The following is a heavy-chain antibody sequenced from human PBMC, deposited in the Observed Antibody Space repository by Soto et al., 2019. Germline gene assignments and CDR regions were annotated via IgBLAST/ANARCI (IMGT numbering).Heavy chain of an antibody. V-gene: IGHV3-30-3*01. D-gene: IGHD3-3*01. CDR3: ARERYVTIFGVVIRYYYGMDV. CDR2: ISYDGSNK. CDR1: GFTFSGYA. Sequence: GGSLRLSCAASGFTFSGYAMHWVRQAPGKGLEWVAVISYDGSNKYYADSVKGRFTISRDNSKNTLYLQMNSLRAEDTAVYYCARERYVTIFGVVIRYYYGMDVWGQGTTVTVSS. J-gene: IGHJ6*02.